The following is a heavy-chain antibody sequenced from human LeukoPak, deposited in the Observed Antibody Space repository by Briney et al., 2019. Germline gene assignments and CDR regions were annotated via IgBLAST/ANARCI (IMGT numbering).Heavy chain of an antibody. CDR2: IYSSGRT. D-gene: IGHD5-18*01. CDR3: PRDYSYPDY. Sequence: SETLSLTCSVSGASISAYHWSWIRQPAGKGLEWIGRIYSSGRTNYIPSLKSRLTMSVDTSKNQFSLKLNSVTAADTAVYYCPRDYSYPDYCGQGTLVTVSS. CDR1: GASISAYH. V-gene: IGHV4-4*07. J-gene: IGHJ4*02.